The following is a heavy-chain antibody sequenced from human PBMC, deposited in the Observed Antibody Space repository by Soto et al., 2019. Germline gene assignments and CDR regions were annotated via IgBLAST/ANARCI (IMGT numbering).Heavy chain of an antibody. J-gene: IGHJ6*02. CDR3: ARVMERDYYYGMDV. CDR2: ISSSSSFI. Sequence: PGGSLRLSCAASGFTFSSYSMNWVRQAPGKGLEWVSSISSSSSFIYHADSVKGRFTISRDNAKNSLYLQMNSLRAEDTAVYYCARVMERDYYYGMDVWGQGTTVTVSS. V-gene: IGHV3-21*01. CDR1: GFTFSSYS. D-gene: IGHD3-3*01.